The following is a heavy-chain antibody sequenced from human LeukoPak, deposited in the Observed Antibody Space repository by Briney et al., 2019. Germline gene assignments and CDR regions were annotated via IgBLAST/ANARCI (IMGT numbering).Heavy chain of an antibody. Sequence: PSQTLSLTCTVSGGSISSGDYYWSWIRQPPGKGLEWIGYIYYSGSTYYSPSLKSRVTISVDTSKNQLSLKLSSVTAADTAVYYCARYDYGGILFDYWGQGTLVTVSS. CDR3: ARYDYGGILFDY. J-gene: IGHJ4*02. D-gene: IGHD4-23*01. V-gene: IGHV4-30-4*08. CDR1: GGSISSGDYY. CDR2: IYYSGST.